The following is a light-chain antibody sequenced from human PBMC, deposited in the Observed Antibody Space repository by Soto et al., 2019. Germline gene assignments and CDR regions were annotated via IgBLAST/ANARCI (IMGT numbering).Light chain of an antibody. J-gene: IGKJ1*01. Sequence: IVLTQSAGTLSLSPGERATLSSRASQSVSSSYLAWYQQKPGQAPRLLIYGASSRATGIPDRFSGSGSETDFTLTISRLEPEDFAVYFCQQYGNSPWTFGQGTKVDIK. CDR3: QQYGNSPWT. V-gene: IGKV3-20*01. CDR2: GAS. CDR1: QSVSSSY.